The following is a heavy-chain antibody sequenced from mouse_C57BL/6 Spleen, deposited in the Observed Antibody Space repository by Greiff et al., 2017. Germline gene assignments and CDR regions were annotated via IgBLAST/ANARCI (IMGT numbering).Heavy chain of an antibody. CDR2: IDPNSGGT. V-gene: IGHV1-72*01. D-gene: IGHD1-1*01. Sequence: QVQLQQPGAELVKPGASVKLSCKASGYTFTSYWMHWVKQRPGRGLEGIGRIDPNSGGTKYNEKFKSKATLTVDKPSSTAYMQLSSLTSEDYAVYYCANYGSSYAWCAYWGQGTLVTVAA. CDR1: GYTFTSYW. CDR3: ANYGSSYAWCAY. J-gene: IGHJ3*01.